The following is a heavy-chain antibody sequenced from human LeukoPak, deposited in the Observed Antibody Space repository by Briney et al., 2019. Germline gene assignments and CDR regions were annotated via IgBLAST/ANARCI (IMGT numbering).Heavy chain of an antibody. CDR3: ARGSGY. V-gene: IGHV4-34*01. Sequence: SETLSLTCAVYGGSFSGYYWSWIRQPPGKGLEWIGEINHSGSTNYNPFLKSRVTISVDTSKNQFSLKLSSVTAADTAVYYCARGSGYWGQGTLVTVSS. J-gene: IGHJ4*02. CDR2: INHSGST. CDR1: GGSFSGYY.